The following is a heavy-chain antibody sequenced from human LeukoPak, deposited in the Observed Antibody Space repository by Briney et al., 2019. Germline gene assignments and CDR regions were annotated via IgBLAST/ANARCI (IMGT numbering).Heavy chain of an antibody. CDR2: ISGSGGST. V-gene: IGHV3-23*01. D-gene: IGHD1-26*01. CDR3: AKDYPITIRGVGATPLDY. J-gene: IGHJ4*02. Sequence: GGSLRLSCAASGFTFSGYAMSWVRQAPGKGLEWVSAISGSGGSTYYADSVKGRFTISRDNSKNTLYLQMNSLRAEDTAVYYCAKDYPITIRGVGATPLDYWGQGTLVTVSS. CDR1: GFTFSGYA.